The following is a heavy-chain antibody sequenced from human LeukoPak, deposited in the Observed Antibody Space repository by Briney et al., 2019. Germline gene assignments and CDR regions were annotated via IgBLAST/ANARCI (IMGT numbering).Heavy chain of an antibody. CDR2: INHSGST. J-gene: IGHJ2*01. D-gene: IGHD5-18*01. Sequence: PSETPSLTCGVYGGSFSGYYWNWIRQSPGKGLEWIGEINHSGSTNYNPSLKSRVTISVDTSKNQISLKLSSVTAADTAVYYCARLGAWIQLSQGYLDLWGRGTLVTVSS. V-gene: IGHV4-34*01. CDR3: ARLGAWIQLSQGYLDL. CDR1: GGSFSGYY.